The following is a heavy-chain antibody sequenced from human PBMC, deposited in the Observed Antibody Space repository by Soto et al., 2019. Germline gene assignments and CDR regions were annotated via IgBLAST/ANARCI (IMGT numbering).Heavy chain of an antibody. CDR2: ASTSRAT. J-gene: IGHJ6*02. Sequence: PSETLSLTCTVSDDFISSYYWNWIRQPAGKGLEWIGRASTSRATNYNPALESRVSMSVDTSKKQSPLRLTSLPAAVTVVYFCARADYKILTGSSAMAVWGQGTTVTVPS. V-gene: IGHV4-4*07. CDR1: DDFISSYY. CDR3: ARADYKILTGSSAMAV. D-gene: IGHD3-9*01.